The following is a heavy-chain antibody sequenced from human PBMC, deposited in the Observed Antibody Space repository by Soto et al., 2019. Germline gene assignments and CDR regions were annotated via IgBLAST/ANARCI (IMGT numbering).Heavy chain of an antibody. CDR3: ATDSGSGSYYYYYGMDV. CDR1: GYTLTELS. D-gene: IGHD3-10*01. V-gene: IGHV1-24*01. Sequence: AASVKVSCKVSGYTLTELSMHWVRQAPGKGLEWMGGFDPEDGETIYAQKFQGRVTMTEDTSTDTAYMELSSLRSEDTAVYYCATDSGSGSYYYYYGMDVWGQGTKVTVS. CDR2: FDPEDGET. J-gene: IGHJ6*02.